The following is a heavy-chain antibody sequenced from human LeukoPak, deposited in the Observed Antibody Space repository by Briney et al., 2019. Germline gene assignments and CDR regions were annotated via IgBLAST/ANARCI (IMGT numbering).Heavy chain of an antibody. CDR2: ISTSGDRT. V-gene: IGHV3-23*01. CDR1: GFTFSTYA. J-gene: IGHJ4*02. CDR3: ARSAVGTSCCTAVDY. Sequence: GGSLRLSCAASGFTFSTYAMTWVRQAPGKGLEWVSGISTSGDRTYYADSVKGRFTISRDNSKNTLYLQMNSLRAKDTAEYYCARSAVGTSCCTAVDYWGQGTLVTVSS. D-gene: IGHD4-23*01.